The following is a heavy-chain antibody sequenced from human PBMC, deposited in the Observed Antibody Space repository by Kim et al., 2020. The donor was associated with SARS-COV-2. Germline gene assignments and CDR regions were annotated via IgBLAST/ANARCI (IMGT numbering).Heavy chain of an antibody. CDR1: GYTFTTYA. CDR3: ARDVHVSGSYPLKY. J-gene: IGHJ4*02. Sequence: ASVKVSCKASGYTFTTYAMCWLRQAPGKGLEWMGWINTNTGNPTYVQGLAGRFIFSVDTSVSTAYLEISSLNVEDTAVYYCARDVHVSGSYPLKYWGQGTLVSVSS. CDR2: INTNTGNP. V-gene: IGHV7-4-1*02. D-gene: IGHD3-10*01.